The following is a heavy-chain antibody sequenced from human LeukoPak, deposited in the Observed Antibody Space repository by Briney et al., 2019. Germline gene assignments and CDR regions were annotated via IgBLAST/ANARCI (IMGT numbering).Heavy chain of an antibody. V-gene: IGHV3-20*04. CDR1: GFTFDDYA. D-gene: IGHD6-19*01. CDR3: ARDRAIAVDVGVEY. J-gene: IGHJ4*02. Sequence: GGSLRLSCAASGFTFDDYAMNWVRHAPGKGLEWVSGINWNGDSTGYVDSVKGRFTISRDNAKNSLYLQMNSLRVEDTALYYCARDRAIAVDVGVEYWGQGTLVTVSS. CDR2: INWNGDST.